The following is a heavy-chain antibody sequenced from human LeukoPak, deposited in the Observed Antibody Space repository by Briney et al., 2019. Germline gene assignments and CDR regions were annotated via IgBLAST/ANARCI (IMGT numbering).Heavy chain of an antibody. Sequence: PGGSLRLSCEASGFTFSSYGMHWVRQAPGQGLEWMGWINPNSGGTNYAQKFQGRVTMTRDTSISTAYMELSRLRSDDTAVYYCARAVAGTGRNRLTFDYWGQGTLVTVSS. V-gene: IGHV1-2*02. CDR1: GFTFSSYG. CDR3: ARAVAGTGRNRLTFDY. J-gene: IGHJ4*02. D-gene: IGHD6-19*01. CDR2: INPNSGGT.